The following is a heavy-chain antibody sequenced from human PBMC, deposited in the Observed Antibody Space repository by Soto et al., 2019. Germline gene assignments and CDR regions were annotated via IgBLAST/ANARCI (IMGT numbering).Heavy chain of an antibody. J-gene: IGHJ4*02. D-gene: IGHD3-10*01. Sequence: QVQLVQSGAEVKKPGSSVKVSCKASGGTFSSYTISWVRQAPGQGLEWMGRSIPILGIAIYAQKFQGRVTINADKSTSKAYMELSSLRSEDTAVYYCAMGRGDSYFDYWGQGTLVTVSS. CDR2: SIPILGIA. CDR3: AMGRGDSYFDY. V-gene: IGHV1-69*02. CDR1: GGTFSSYT.